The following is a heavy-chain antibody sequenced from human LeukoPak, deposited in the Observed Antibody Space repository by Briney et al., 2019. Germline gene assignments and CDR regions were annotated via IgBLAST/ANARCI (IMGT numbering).Heavy chain of an antibody. CDR3: VSIGRHLDPFDY. CDR1: GFTFSSYG. J-gene: IGHJ4*02. D-gene: IGHD2-21*01. CDR2: ISYDGSNK. Sequence: GGSLRISCAASGFTFSSYGMHWVRQAPGKGLEWVAIISYDGSNKFHADSVKGRFTISRDNSKNTLYLQMNSLRAEDTAVYYCVSIGRHLDPFDYWGQGTLVTVSS. V-gene: IGHV3-30*03.